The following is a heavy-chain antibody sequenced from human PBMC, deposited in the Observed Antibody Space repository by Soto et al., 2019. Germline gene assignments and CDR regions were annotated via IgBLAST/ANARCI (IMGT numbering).Heavy chain of an antibody. V-gene: IGHV4-61*01. CDR3: ARDPLGATPMDV. D-gene: IGHD1-26*01. Sequence: SETLSLTCTVSGGSVSSGSYYWSWIRQPPGKGLEWIGYIYYSGSTNYNPSLKSRVTISVDTSKNQFSLKLSSVTAADTAVYYCARDPLGATPMDVWGQGTTVAVSS. J-gene: IGHJ6*02. CDR2: IYYSGST. CDR1: GGSVSSGSYY.